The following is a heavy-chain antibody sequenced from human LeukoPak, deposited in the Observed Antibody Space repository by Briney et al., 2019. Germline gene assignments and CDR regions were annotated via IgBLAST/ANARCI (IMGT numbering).Heavy chain of an antibody. Sequence: GGSLRLSCTASGLTFGDYAMSWVRQAPGKGLEWVSLIRSKAFGGIPEYGASVKGRFTVSRDDSQRIAYLQMNSLKTEDTAVYYCSRALTENGAKYYSDSWGQGTLVTVSS. J-gene: IGHJ4*02. CDR2: IRSKAFGGIP. CDR1: GLTFGDYA. V-gene: IGHV3-49*04. CDR3: SRALTENGAKYYSDS. D-gene: IGHD4/OR15-4a*01.